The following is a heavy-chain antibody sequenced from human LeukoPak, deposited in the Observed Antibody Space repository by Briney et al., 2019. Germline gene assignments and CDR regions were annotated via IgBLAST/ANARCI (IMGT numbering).Heavy chain of an antibody. CDR2: IYYSGST. Sequence: PETLSLTCTVSGGSISSYYWSWIRQPPGKGLEWIGYIYYSGSTNYNPSLKSRVTISVDTSKNQFSLKLSSVTAADTAVYYCARDSPYYYGSGSATYYMDVWGKGTTVTISS. CDR1: GGSISSYY. J-gene: IGHJ6*03. CDR3: ARDSPYYYGSGSATYYMDV. D-gene: IGHD3-10*01. V-gene: IGHV4-59*01.